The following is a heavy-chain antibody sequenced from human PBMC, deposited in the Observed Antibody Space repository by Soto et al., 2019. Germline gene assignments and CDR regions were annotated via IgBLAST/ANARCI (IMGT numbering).Heavy chain of an antibody. J-gene: IGHJ4*02. CDR3: ARTPSGYNDY. CDR1: GGAFSSYA. CDR2: IIPIFGTA. V-gene: IGHV1-69*13. D-gene: IGHD5-12*01. Sequence: SVKVSCKASGGAFSSYAISWVRQAPGQGLEWMGGIIPIFGTANYAQKFRGRVTITADESTSTAYMELSSLRSEDTAVYYCARTPSGYNDYWGQGALVTVSS.